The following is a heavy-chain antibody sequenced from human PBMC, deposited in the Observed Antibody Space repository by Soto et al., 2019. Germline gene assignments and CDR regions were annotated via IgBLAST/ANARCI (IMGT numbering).Heavy chain of an antibody. D-gene: IGHD5-18*01. V-gene: IGHV3-23*01. Sequence: PGGSLRLSCAASGFTFSSYAMSWVRQAPGKGLEWVSAISGSGGSTYYADSVKGRFTISRDNSKNTLYLQMNSLRAEDTAVYYCAKAPSDTAMVMLQYSPYYYYYGMDVWGQGTTVTVSS. CDR1: GFTFSSYA. J-gene: IGHJ6*02. CDR2: ISGSGGST. CDR3: AKAPSDTAMVMLQYSPYYYYYGMDV.